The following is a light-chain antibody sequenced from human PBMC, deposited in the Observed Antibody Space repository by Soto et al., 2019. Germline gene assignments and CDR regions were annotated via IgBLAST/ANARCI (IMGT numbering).Light chain of an antibody. J-gene: IGKJ4*01. CDR1: QDITTY. Sequence: DVQLTQSPSYLSASVGDRVTITCQASQDITTYLHWYQQKPGKAPKLLISDASSLAPGVPSRFSGSGSGTDFSFTISSLQPEDSGIYYCQQYYDRPPLTFGGGSTVE. CDR2: DAS. CDR3: QQYYDRPPLT. V-gene: IGKV1-33*01.